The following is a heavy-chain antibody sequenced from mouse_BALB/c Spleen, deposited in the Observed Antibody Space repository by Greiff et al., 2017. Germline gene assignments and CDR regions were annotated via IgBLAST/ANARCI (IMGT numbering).Heavy chain of an antibody. J-gene: IGHJ1*01. CDR3: VSSYYDYDRYFDV. Sequence: VQLVESGPGLVAPSQSLSITCTVSGFSLTSYDISWIRQPPGKGLEWLGVIWTGGGTNYNSAFMSRLSISKDNSKSQVSLKMNSLQTDDTAIYYCVSSYYDYDRYFDVWGAGTTVTVSS. D-gene: IGHD2-4*01. CDR1: GFSLTSYD. V-gene: IGHV2-9-2*01. CDR2: IWTGGGT.